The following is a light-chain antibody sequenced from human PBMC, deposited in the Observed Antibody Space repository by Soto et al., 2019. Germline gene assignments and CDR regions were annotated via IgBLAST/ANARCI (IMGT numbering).Light chain of an antibody. CDR3: SSYSISTAYL. CDR1: SSDVGGYDY. Sequence: QSVLTQPASVSGSPGQSITMSCTGTSSDVGGYDYVSWYQLHPGNAPKLMVFEVNNRPSGVSYRFSGSESGNTASLTISGLQAEDEADYFCSSYSISTAYLFGTGTKVTVL. V-gene: IGLV2-14*01. J-gene: IGLJ1*01. CDR2: EVN.